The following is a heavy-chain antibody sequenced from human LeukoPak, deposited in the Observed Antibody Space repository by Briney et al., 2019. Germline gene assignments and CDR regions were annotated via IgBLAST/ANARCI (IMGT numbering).Heavy chain of an antibody. CDR2: IYSGGST. CDR3: ARANCGGDCFPYYFDY. Sequence: GGSLRLSCAASESTVSSNYMSWVRQAPGKGLEWVSVIYSGGSTYYADSVKGRFTISRDNSKNTLYLQMNSLRAEDTAVYYCARANCGGDCFPYYFDYWGQGTLVTVSS. D-gene: IGHD2-21*02. CDR1: ESTVSSNY. V-gene: IGHV3-66*01. J-gene: IGHJ4*02.